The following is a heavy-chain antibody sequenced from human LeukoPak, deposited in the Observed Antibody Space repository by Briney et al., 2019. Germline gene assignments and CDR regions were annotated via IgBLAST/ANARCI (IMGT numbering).Heavy chain of an antibody. V-gene: IGHV4-59*01. CDR1: GGSISSYY. J-gene: IGHJ6*03. CDR2: IYYSGST. Sequence: SETLSLTCTVSGGSISSYYWSWIRQPPGKGLEWIGYIYYSGSTNYNPSLKSRVTISVDTSKNQFSLKLSSVTAADTAVYYCAISGAGDFWSGYYPYYMDVWGKGTTVTVSS. CDR3: AISGAGDFWSGYYPYYMDV. D-gene: IGHD3-3*01.